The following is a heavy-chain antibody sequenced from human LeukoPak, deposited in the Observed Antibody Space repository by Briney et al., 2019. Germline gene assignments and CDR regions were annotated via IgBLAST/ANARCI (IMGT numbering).Heavy chain of an antibody. V-gene: IGHV5-51*01. CDR3: ARVGDNSAYYFSDY. Sequence: GESLKISCKGSGYSFTNYWIGWVRQMPGKGLEWMGIIDPGDSDTRYGPSFQGQVTISADKSITTAYLQWSSLKASDNAVYYCARVGDNSAYYFSDYWGQGTLVTVSS. J-gene: IGHJ4*02. D-gene: IGHD3-22*01. CDR1: GYSFTNYW. CDR2: IDPGDSDT.